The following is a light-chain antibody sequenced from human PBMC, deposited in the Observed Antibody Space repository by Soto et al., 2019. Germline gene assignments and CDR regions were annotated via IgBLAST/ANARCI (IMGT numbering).Light chain of an antibody. CDR3: QQYNNWTPWT. V-gene: IGKV3-15*01. Sequence: EIVMTQSPATLSVSPGERATLSCRASQSVGSDLAWYQHTPGQPPRLLIYGASTRATGIPGRFSGSGSGTEFTLTISSLQSEDFAVYFCQQYNNWTPWTLGQGTKVDIK. CDR1: QSVGSD. CDR2: GAS. J-gene: IGKJ1*01.